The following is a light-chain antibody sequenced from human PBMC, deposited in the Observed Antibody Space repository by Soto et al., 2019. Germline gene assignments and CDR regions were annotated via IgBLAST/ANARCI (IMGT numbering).Light chain of an antibody. CDR1: QSVYSN. CDR3: QQHINSLT. J-gene: IGKJ4*01. Sequence: EIVLTQSPATLSLSPGERATLSCRASQSVYSNLAWYQQKPGQAPRLLIYDASNRATGIPARFSGSGSGTDFTRTISSLKPEDFAVYFCQQHINSLTFGGGTKVESK. CDR2: DAS. V-gene: IGKV3-11*01.